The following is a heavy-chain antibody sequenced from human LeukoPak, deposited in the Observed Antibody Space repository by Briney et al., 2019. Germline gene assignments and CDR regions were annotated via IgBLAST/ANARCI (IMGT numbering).Heavy chain of an antibody. Sequence: GASVKVSCKVSGYTLTELSMHRVRQAPGKGLEWMGGFDPEDGETIYAQKFQGRVTMTEDTSTDTAYMELSSLRSEDTAVYYCATVWTRVRNNWFDPWGQGTLVTVSS. V-gene: IGHV1-24*01. J-gene: IGHJ5*02. CDR1: GYTLTELS. CDR3: ATVWTRVRNNWFDP. D-gene: IGHD1-1*01. CDR2: FDPEDGET.